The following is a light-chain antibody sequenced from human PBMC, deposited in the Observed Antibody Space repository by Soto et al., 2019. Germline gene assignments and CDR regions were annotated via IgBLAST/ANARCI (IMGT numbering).Light chain of an antibody. V-gene: IGKV1-12*01. CDR3: QQANSFPLT. Sequence: DIQMTQSPSSVSASVGARVTITCRASQDISSWLDWYQQKPGKAPNLLIYAASSLQSGVPSRFSGSGSGTDFTLTISSLQPEDFATYYCQQANSFPLTFGGGTKVDIK. J-gene: IGKJ4*01. CDR2: AAS. CDR1: QDISSW.